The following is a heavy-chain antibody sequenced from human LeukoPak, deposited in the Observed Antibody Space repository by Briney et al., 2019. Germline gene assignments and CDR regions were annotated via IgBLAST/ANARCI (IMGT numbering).Heavy chain of an antibody. CDR2: IYTSGST. D-gene: IGHD2/OR15-2a*01. V-gene: IGHV4-4*07. CDR3: ARDTLSWFDP. CDR1: GGSISSYY. J-gene: IGHJ5*02. Sequence: PSETLSLTCTIPGGSISSYYWSWIRQPAGKGLEWIGRIYTSGSTNYNPSLKSRLTMSVDTSKNQFSLKLSSVTAADTAVYYCARDTLSWFDPWGQGTLVTVSS.